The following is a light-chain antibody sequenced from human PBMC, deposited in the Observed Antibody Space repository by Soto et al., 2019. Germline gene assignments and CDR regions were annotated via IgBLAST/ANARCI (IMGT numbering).Light chain of an antibody. J-gene: IGKJ2*01. CDR3: QQYGSSPMYT. Sequence: EIVLTQSPGTLSLSPGERATLSCRASQSVSSSYLAWYQQKPGQAPRLLIYGASSRATGIPDRFSGSGSGTDFTLTISRLEPEYFAVYYCQQYGSSPMYTFGQGTELEIK. CDR2: GAS. CDR1: QSVSSSY. V-gene: IGKV3-20*01.